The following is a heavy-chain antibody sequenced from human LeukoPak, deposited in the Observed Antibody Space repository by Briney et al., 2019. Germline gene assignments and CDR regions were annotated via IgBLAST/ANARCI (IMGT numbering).Heavy chain of an antibody. CDR3: ARCAYYYDSSGYPHFDY. V-gene: IGHV3-21*01. CDR2: ISSSSSYI. CDR1: GFTLSTCG. Sequence: PGGSLRLSCAASGFTLSTCGMHWVRQAPGKGLEWVSSISSSSSYIYYADSVKGRFTISRDNAKNSLYLQMNSLRAEDTAVYYCARCAYYYDSSGYPHFDYWGQGTLVTVSS. J-gene: IGHJ4*02. D-gene: IGHD3-22*01.